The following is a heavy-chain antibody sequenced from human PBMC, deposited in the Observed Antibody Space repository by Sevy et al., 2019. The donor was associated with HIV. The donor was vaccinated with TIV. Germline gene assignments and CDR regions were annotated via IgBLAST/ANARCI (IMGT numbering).Heavy chain of an antibody. V-gene: IGHV6-1*01. CDR1: GDSVSSDIGA. Sequence: SQTLSLTCVISGDSVSSDIGAWNWIRQSPSRGLEWLGRTYYRSKWYNEYTVLVKSRMTVNADTSRNQFSLQLNSMTPEDTAMYFCARGRGITFDIWGQGTMVTVSS. J-gene: IGHJ3*02. D-gene: IGHD3-10*01. CDR2: TYYRSKWYN. CDR3: ARGRGITFDI.